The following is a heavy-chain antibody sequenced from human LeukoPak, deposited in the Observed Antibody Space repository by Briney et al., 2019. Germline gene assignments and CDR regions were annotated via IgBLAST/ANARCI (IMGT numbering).Heavy chain of an antibody. V-gene: IGHV3-66*04. J-gene: IGHJ3*02. Sequence: GGSLRLSCTASGFTFGDYAMSWFRQAPGKGLEWVSVIYSGGSTYYADSVKGRFTISRDNSKNTLYLQMNSLRAEDTAVYYCARQLQWLGPRSAFDIWGQGTMVTVSS. CDR3: ARQLQWLGPRSAFDI. CDR2: IYSGGST. CDR1: GFTFGDYA. D-gene: IGHD6-19*01.